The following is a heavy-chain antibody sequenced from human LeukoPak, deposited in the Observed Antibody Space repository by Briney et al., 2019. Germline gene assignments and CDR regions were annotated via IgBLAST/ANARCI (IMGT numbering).Heavy chain of an antibody. Sequence: SETLSLTCTVSGCSISSYYWSWIRQPAGKGLEWIGRIYTSGSTNYNPSLKSRVIMSVDTSKNQFSLKLSSVTAADTAVYYCARDGRAVTTRGFYYYMDVWGKGTTVTVSS. J-gene: IGHJ6*03. CDR1: GCSISSYY. V-gene: IGHV4-4*07. CDR3: ARDGRAVTTRGFYYYMDV. CDR2: IYTSGST. D-gene: IGHD4-11*01.